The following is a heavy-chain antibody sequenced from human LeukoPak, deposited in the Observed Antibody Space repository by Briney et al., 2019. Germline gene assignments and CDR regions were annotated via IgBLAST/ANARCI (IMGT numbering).Heavy chain of an antibody. V-gene: IGHV3-48*04. CDR3: ARVPEWLFYWYFDL. Sequence: PGGSLRLSCAASGFTFSSYGMNWVRQAPGKGLEWVSYISSSSNAMHYADSVKGRFTISRDNAKNTVYLQMNSLRAEDTAVYYCARVPEWLFYWYFDLWGRGTLVTVSS. CDR1: GFTFSSYG. CDR2: ISSSSNAM. J-gene: IGHJ2*01. D-gene: IGHD6-19*01.